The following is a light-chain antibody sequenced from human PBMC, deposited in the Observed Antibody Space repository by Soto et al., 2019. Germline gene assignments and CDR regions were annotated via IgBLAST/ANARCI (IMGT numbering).Light chain of an antibody. CDR3: SSYAGSSVPVA. CDR2: DVT. Sequence: QSALTQPPSASGSPGQSVTISCTGASSDVGGYNFVSWYQQHPGKAPKLMIYDVTKRPSGVLDRFSGSKSGNTASLTVSGLQADDEADYYCSSYAGSSVPVAFGGGTKLTVL. J-gene: IGLJ2*01. V-gene: IGLV2-8*01. CDR1: SSDVGGYNF.